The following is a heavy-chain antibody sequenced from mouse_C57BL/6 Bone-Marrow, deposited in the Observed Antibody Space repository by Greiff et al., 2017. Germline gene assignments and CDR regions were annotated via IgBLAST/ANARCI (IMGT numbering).Heavy chain of an antibody. J-gene: IGHJ3*01. CDR1: GFTFSDYY. D-gene: IGHD2-4*01. Sequence: EVKLMESGGGLVQPGGSLKLSCAASGFTFSDYYMYWVRQTPEKRLEWVAYISNGGGSTYYPDTVKGRFTISRDNAKNTLYLQMRRLKSEDTAMYYCARHRGVYDYDGAWFAYWGQGTLVTVSA. CDR3: ARHRGVYDYDGAWFAY. V-gene: IGHV5-12*01. CDR2: ISNGGGST.